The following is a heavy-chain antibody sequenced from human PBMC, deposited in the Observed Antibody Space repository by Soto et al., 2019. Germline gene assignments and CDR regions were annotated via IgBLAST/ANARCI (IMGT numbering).Heavy chain of an antibody. D-gene: IGHD4-17*01. V-gene: IGHV4-31*03. J-gene: IGHJ4*02. Sequence: QVQLQESGPGLVKPSQTLSLTCTVSGGSISSGGYSWSWIRQHPGKGLEWIGYIYYSGSTYYNPSLKSRVTISVDTSKNQFSLKLSSVTAGDTAVYYCARSAGDYRKGTFFDSWGQGTLVTVSS. CDR1: GGSISSGGYS. CDR2: IYYSGST. CDR3: ARSAGDYRKGTFFDS.